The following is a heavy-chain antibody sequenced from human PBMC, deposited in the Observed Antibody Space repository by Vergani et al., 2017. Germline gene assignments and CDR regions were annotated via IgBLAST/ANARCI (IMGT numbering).Heavy chain of an antibody. CDR2: VFYGGRT. V-gene: IGHV4-39*01. Sequence: QMQLQESGPGLVKPSETLSLSCTVSGDSISTSSYAWGWIRQPPGKTLEWIGTVFYGGRTSYNPSLKSRVPLSLDTSNKQLSLNLTSVTAADTAVYYCARHISVVRPSSMTAFDYWGQGTLVTVSS. CDR1: GDSISTSSYA. D-gene: IGHD2-21*01. J-gene: IGHJ4*02. CDR3: ARHISVVRPSSMTAFDY.